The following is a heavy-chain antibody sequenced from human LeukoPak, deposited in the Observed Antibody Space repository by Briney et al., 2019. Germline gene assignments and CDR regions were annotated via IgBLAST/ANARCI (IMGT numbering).Heavy chain of an antibody. CDR1: GFTFDDYG. J-gene: IGHJ4*02. V-gene: IGHV3-20*04. D-gene: IGHD3-22*01. CDR2: INWNGGST. CDR3: ARDRYYYDSSGYRLLGY. Sequence: GGSLRLSCAASGFTFDDYGMSWVRLAPGQGLEWVSGINWNGGSTGYADSVKGRFTISRDNAKNSLYLQMNSLRAEDTALYYCARDRYYYDSSGYRLLGYWGQGTLVTVSS.